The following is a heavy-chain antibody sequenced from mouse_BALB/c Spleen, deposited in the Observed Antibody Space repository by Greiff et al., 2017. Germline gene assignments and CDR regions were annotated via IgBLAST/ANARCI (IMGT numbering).Heavy chain of an antibody. Sequence: DVMLVESGGGLVQPGGSLRLSCATSGFTFTDYYMSWVRQPPGKALEWLGFIRHKANGYTTEYSVSVKGRFTISRDNSQSILNLQMNTRRAEDRATYDGEGASPYDDDWFAYWGQGTLVTVSA. CDR1: GFTFTDYY. J-gene: IGHJ3*01. V-gene: IGHV7-3*02. CDR3: EGASPYDDDWFAY. D-gene: IGHD2-4*01. CDR2: IRHKANGYTT.